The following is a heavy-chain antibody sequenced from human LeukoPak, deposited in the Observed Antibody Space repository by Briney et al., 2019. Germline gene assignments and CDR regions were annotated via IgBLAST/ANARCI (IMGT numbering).Heavy chain of an antibody. Sequence: GGSLRLSCGASGFTFSTYEMNWVRQAPGKGLEWISYVSANGDTIYHADSVRGRFTISRDSAKNSLYLQMNSLRAEEPALYYCVSAYGGLLDYWGQGTLVTVSS. D-gene: IGHD3-16*01. V-gene: IGHV3-48*03. CDR3: VSAYGGLLDY. CDR1: GFTFSTYE. CDR2: VSANGDTI. J-gene: IGHJ4*02.